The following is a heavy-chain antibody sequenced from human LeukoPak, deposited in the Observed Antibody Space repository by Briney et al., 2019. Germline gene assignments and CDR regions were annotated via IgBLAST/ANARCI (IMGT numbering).Heavy chain of an antibody. Sequence: GGSLRLSCAASGFTFSSYGIHWVRQAPGKGLEWVAVIWYDGSNKYYADSVKGRFTISRDNSKNTMYLQMNSLRAEDTAVYYCAKDLVGATDYWGQGTLVTVSS. CDR3: AKDLVGATDY. CDR1: GFTFSSYG. V-gene: IGHV3-33*06. J-gene: IGHJ4*02. D-gene: IGHD1-26*01. CDR2: IWYDGSNK.